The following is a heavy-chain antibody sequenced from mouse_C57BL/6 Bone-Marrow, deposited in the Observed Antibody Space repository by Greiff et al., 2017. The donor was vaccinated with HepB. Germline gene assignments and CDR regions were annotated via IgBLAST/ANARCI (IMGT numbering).Heavy chain of an antibody. CDR3: AMGLFDY. CDR2: ISYDGSN. J-gene: IGHJ2*01. CDR1: GYSITSGYY. Sequence: DVQLQESGPGLVKPSQSLSLTCSVTGYSITSGYYWNWIRQFPGNKLEWMGYISYDGSNNYNPSLKNRISITRDTSKNQFFLKLNSVTTEDTATYYCAMGLFDYWGQGTTLTVSS. V-gene: IGHV3-6*01.